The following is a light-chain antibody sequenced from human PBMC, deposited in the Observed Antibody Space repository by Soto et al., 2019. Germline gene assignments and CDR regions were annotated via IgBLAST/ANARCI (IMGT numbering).Light chain of an antibody. CDR3: SSYAGSNWYV. V-gene: IGLV2-8*01. J-gene: IGLJ1*01. CDR1: NSDVGGYNY. CDR2: EVN. Sequence: QSALTQPPSASGSPGQSVTISCTGTNSDVGGYNYVSWYQQYPGKAPKLIIYEVNERPSGVPDSFSGSKSGNTASLTVSGLQIADGADYYCSSYAGSNWYVFGTGTKVTVL.